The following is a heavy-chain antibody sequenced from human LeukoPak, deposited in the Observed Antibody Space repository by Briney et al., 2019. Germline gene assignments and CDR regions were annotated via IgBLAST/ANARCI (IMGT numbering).Heavy chain of an antibody. CDR3: ARDRVASGYMDV. D-gene: IGHD1-26*01. Sequence: PGRSLRLSCAASGFTFSSYGMHWVRQAPGKGLEWVAVIWYDGSNKYYADSVKGRFTISRDNSKNTLYLQMNSLRAEDTAVYYCARDRVASGYMDVWGKGTTVTVSS. J-gene: IGHJ6*03. CDR2: IWYDGSNK. V-gene: IGHV3-33*01. CDR1: GFTFSSYG.